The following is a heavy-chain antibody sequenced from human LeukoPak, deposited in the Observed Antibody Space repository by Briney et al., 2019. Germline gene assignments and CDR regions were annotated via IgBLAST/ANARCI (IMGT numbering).Heavy chain of an antibody. CDR3: ARRVEAGDAFDI. CDR2: IKPDGSEK. J-gene: IGHJ3*02. Sequence: GGSLRLSCAASGFSFSRYWMSWVRQAPGKGLEWVANIKPDGSEKYYVDSVRGRFTLSRDNAKNSLYLQMNSLRAEDTAVYYCARRVEAGDAFDIWGQGTMVTVSS. D-gene: IGHD6-19*01. V-gene: IGHV3-7*01. CDR1: GFSFSRYW.